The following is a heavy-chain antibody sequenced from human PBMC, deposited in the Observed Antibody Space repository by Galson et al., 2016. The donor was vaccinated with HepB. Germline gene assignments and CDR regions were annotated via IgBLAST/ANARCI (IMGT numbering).Heavy chain of an antibody. Sequence: SVKVSCKASGFTITPFYIHWVRQAPGQGLEWMGLIRPSGGSTNHEKFQGRVTMTRDTSTNTVYMELSSLKSEDTAVYYCTRPALGTVAGYDHWGQGTLVTVSS. J-gene: IGHJ4*02. V-gene: IGHV1-46*03. CDR2: IRPSGGST. CDR3: TRPALGTVAGYDH. CDR1: GFTITPFY. D-gene: IGHD6-19*01.